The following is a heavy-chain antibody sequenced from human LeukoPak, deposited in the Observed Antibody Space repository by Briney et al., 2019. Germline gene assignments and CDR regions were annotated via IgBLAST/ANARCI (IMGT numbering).Heavy chain of an antibody. D-gene: IGHD2-2*01. Sequence: GGSLRLSCAASGYTFSSYAMSWVRQAPGKGLEWGSAISGSGGSAYYADPVKGRFTISRDNSKNTLYLQMNSLRAEDTAVYYCARDVVVPAAYTKGWYYYYYGMDVWGQGTTVTVSS. CDR3: ARDVVVPAAYTKGWYYYYYGMDV. J-gene: IGHJ6*02. CDR1: GYTFSSYA. CDR2: ISGSGGSA. V-gene: IGHV3-23*01.